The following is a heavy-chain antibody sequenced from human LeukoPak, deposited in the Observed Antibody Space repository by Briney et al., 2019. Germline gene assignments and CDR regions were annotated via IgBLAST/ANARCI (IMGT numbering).Heavy chain of an antibody. D-gene: IGHD5-18*01. CDR1: GFTFSSYA. CDR3: AKGRRGYSYGIDAFDI. Sequence: GGSLRLSCAASGFTFSSYAMSWVRQAPGKGLEWVSAISGSGGSTYYADSVKGRFTISRDNSKNTLYLQMNSLRAEDTAVYYCAKGRRGYSYGIDAFDIWGQGTMVTVSS. J-gene: IGHJ3*02. CDR2: ISGSGGST. V-gene: IGHV3-23*01.